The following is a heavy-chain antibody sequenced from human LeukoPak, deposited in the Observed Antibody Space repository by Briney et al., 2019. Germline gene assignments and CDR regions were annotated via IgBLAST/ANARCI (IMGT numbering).Heavy chain of an antibody. Sequence: SVKVSCKASGGTFSSYAISWVRQAPGQGLEWMGGIIPILGIANYAQKFQGRVTITADKSTSTAYMELSSLRPEDTAVYYCARVATMETFDYWGQGTLVTVSS. V-gene: IGHV1-69*10. J-gene: IGHJ4*02. CDR2: IIPILGIA. CDR3: ARVATMETFDY. D-gene: IGHD5-12*01. CDR1: GGTFSSYA.